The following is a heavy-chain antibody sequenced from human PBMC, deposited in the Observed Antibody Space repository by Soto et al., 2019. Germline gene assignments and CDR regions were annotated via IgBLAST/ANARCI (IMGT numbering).Heavy chain of an antibody. CDR1: GGSISSSNW. CDR2: IYHSGST. J-gene: IGHJ6*02. V-gene: IGHV4-4*02. Sequence: QVQLQESGPGLVKPSGTLSLTCAVSGGSISSSNWWSLVRQPPGKGLEWIGEIYHSGSTNYNPSLQRRVTISVDKSKNQCSLKLSSVTAADTAVYYCARDGAISGSWFEGYYYYGMDVWGQGTTVAVSS. D-gene: IGHD6-13*01. CDR3: ARDGAISGSWFEGYYYYGMDV.